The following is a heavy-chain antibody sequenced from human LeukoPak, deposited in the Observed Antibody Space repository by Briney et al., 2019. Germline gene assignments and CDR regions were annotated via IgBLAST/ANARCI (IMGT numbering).Heavy chain of an antibody. D-gene: IGHD3-3*01. CDR1: GYTFTGYY. CDR3: ARDVCDFWSGCNGPYYMDV. V-gene: IGHV1-2*02. CDR2: INPNSGGT. Sequence: ASVKVSCKASGYTFTGYYMHWVRQAPGQGLEWMGWINPNSGGTDYAQKFQGRVTMTRDTSISTAYMELSRLRSDDTAVYYCARDVCDFWSGCNGPYYMDVWGKGTTVTVSS. J-gene: IGHJ6*03.